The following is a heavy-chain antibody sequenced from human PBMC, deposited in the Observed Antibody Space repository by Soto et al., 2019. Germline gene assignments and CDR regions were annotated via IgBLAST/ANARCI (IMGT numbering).Heavy chain of an antibody. Sequence: GASVKVSCKASGYTFTSYVINWVRQATGQGLEWMGWMNPNSGNTGYAQKFQGRDTMTRNTSISTAYMELSSLRSEDTAVYYCARGRSSIVLMVYAIRGSGRWMDVWGQGTTVTVSS. CDR1: GYTFTSYV. D-gene: IGHD2-8*01. V-gene: IGHV1-8*01. J-gene: IGHJ6*02. CDR2: MNPNSGNT. CDR3: ARGRSSIVLMVYAIRGSGRWMDV.